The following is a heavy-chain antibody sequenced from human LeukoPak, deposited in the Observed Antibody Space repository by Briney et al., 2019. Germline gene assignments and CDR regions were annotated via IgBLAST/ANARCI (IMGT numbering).Heavy chain of an antibody. D-gene: IGHD4-11*01. CDR1: GGSVSRDSYY. J-gene: IGHJ4*02. CDR3: ARHIIYSKKPSFDH. CDR2: IDYSGST. V-gene: IGHV4-61*01. Sequence: SETLSLTCTVSGGSVSRDSYYWSWIRQPPGKGLEWIGYIDYSGSTNYNPSLKSRVTISVDMSKNQFSLQLGSVTAADTAFYYCARHIIYSKKPSFDHWGQGTLVTVSS.